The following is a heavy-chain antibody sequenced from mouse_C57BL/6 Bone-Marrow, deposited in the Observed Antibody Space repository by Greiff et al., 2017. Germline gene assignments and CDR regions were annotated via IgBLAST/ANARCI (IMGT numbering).Heavy chain of an antibody. CDR2: ISSGSSTI. V-gene: IGHV5-17*01. CDR3: AKGYSSWFAY. CDR1: GFTFSDYG. D-gene: IGHD2-12*01. J-gene: IGHJ3*01. Sequence: EVHLVESGGGLVKPGGSLKLSCAASGFTFSDYGMHWVHQPPAKGLEWVAYISSGSSTIYYADTVKGRFTISRDNDKNTLYLQMTSLRAEDTDMFYWAKGYSSWFAYWGQGTMVTVSA.